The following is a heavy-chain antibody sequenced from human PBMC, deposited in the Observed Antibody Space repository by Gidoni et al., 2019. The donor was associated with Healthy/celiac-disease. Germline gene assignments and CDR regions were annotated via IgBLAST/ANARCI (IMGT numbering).Heavy chain of an antibody. CDR1: GFTFSSYG. Sequence: QVQLVESGGGVVQPGRSLRLSCAASGFTFSSYGMHWVRQAPGKGLEWVAVIGYDGSNKYYADSVKGRFTISRDNSKNTLYLQMNSLRAEDTAVYYCARDGSSVCSSTSCSRDYYYGMDVWGQGTTVTVSS. V-gene: IGHV3-33*01. J-gene: IGHJ6*02. CDR3: ARDGSSVCSSTSCSRDYYYGMDV. D-gene: IGHD2-2*01. CDR2: IGYDGSNK.